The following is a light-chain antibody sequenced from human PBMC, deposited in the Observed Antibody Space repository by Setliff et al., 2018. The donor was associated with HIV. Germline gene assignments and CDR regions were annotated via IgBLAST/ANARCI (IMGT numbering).Light chain of an antibody. Sequence: QSVLTQPASVSGSLGQSITISCTGTSSDIGSYDLVSWYQKRPGEAPKLIIYEVTKRPSGISNRFSGSKSANTASLTISRLRTEDEADYYCCSYGGSRTLLFGAGTK. CDR3: CSYGGSRTLL. CDR2: EVT. J-gene: IGLJ2*01. V-gene: IGLV2-23*02. CDR1: SSDIGSYDL.